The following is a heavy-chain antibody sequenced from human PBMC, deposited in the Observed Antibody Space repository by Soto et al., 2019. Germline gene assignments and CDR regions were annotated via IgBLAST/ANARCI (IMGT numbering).Heavy chain of an antibody. D-gene: IGHD6-6*01. Sequence: SGPTLVNPTQTLTLTCTFSGFSLSTSGVGVGWIRQPPGKALEWLALIYWDDDKRYSPSLKTRLTITKDTSKNQVVLTMTNMDPVDTATYYCARIAVPTDSSPLGMDVWGQGTTVTVSS. V-gene: IGHV2-5*02. CDR3: ARIAVPTDSSPLGMDV. CDR1: GFSLSTSGVG. CDR2: IYWDDDK. J-gene: IGHJ6*02.